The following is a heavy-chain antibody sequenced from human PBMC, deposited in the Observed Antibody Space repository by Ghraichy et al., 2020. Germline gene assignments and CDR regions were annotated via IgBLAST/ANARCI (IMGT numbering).Heavy chain of an antibody. J-gene: IGHJ4*02. CDR1: GFTFGVYG. CDR3: AKGGTDSDSWSRIEF. Sequence: GGSLRLSCGASGFTFGVYGMHWVRQAPGKGLEWVSFIRYNGSDKFYLDSVKGRFTVSRDNSKNMMYLQMDSLRADDAALYYCAKGGTDSDSWSRIEFWGQGSLVSVSS. D-gene: IGHD1-26*01. CDR2: IRYNGSDK. V-gene: IGHV3-30*02.